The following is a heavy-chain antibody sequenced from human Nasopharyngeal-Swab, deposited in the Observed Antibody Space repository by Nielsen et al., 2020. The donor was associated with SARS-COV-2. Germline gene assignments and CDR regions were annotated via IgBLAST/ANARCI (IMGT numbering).Heavy chain of an antibody. CDR2: IYYSGST. V-gene: IGHV4-39*01. J-gene: IGHJ6*02. CDR3: ARHVDWSNYYYYGMDV. D-gene: IGHD1-1*01. Sequence: SETLSLTCTVSGGSISSSSYYWGWIRQPPGKGLEWIGSIYYSGSTYYNPSLKSRVTISVDTSKNQFSLKLGSVTAADTAVYYCARHVDWSNYYYYGMDVWGQGTTVTVSS. CDR1: GGSISSSSYY.